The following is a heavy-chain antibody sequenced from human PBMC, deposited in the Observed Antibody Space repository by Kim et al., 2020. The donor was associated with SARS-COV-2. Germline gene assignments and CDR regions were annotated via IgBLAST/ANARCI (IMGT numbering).Heavy chain of an antibody. D-gene: IGHD6-19*01. J-gene: IGHJ4*02. Sequence: PSLKSRVTISVDTSKNQFSLKLSSVTAADTAVYYCARASAVAGIGYYFDYWGQGTLVTVSS. CDR3: ARASAVAGIGYYFDY. V-gene: IGHV4-30-2*04.